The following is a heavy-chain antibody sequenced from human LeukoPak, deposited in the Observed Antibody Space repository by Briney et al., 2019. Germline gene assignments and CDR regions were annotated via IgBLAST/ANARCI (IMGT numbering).Heavy chain of an antibody. CDR3: ARHSVGATGDFDY. CDR2: IYYSGST. D-gene: IGHD1-26*01. Sequence: SETLSLTCTVSGGSISSYYWSWIRQPPGKGLEWIGYIYYSGSTNYNPSLKSRVTISVDTSKNQFSLKLSSVTAADTAVYYCARHSVGATGDFDYWGQGTLVTVSS. V-gene: IGHV4-59*08. CDR1: GGSISSYY. J-gene: IGHJ4*02.